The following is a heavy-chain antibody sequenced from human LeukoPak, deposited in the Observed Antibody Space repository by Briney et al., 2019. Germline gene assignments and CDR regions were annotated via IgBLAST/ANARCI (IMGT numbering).Heavy chain of an antibody. CDR3: ARDWHCNGGSCYRVPPP. D-gene: IGHD2-15*01. J-gene: IGHJ4*02. Sequence: PGGSLRLSCAASGFTFSTFWIHWVRQTPEKGLVWVSRTSPDGTTTYYADFVKGRFAMSRDNAKNTLYLQMNSLTAEDTAVYYCARDWHCNGGSCYRVPPPWGQGTLVTVSS. V-gene: IGHV3-74*01. CDR2: TSPDGTTT. CDR1: GFTFSTFW.